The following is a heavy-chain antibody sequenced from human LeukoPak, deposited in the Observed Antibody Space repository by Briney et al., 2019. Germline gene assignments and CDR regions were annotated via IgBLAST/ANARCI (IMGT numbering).Heavy chain of an antibody. J-gene: IGHJ4*02. CDR1: GFTFIKAW. CDR2: ISGSGGST. Sequence: GGSLSLSCAASGFTASGFTFIKAWMSWVRQAPRKGLEWVSAISGSGGSTYYADSVKGRFTISRDNSKNTLYLQMNSLRAEDTAVYYCAKDPEDYWGQGTLVTVSS. V-gene: IGHV3-23*01. CDR3: AKDPEDY.